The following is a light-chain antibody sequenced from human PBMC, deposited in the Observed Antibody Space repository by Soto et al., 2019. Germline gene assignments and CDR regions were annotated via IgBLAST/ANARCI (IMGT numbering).Light chain of an antibody. CDR3: PQIYSRPRT. J-gene: IGKJ1*01. Sequence: DIQMTQSPSSLSAAVGDRVTITCRASQSITTYLNWYQQKPGKAPNLLIYTTSNLESGVPSRFSGSGSGTDFTLTINSLQPEYFATYFCPQIYSRPRTFGQGTKVDIK. V-gene: IGKV1-39*01. CDR2: TTS. CDR1: QSITTY.